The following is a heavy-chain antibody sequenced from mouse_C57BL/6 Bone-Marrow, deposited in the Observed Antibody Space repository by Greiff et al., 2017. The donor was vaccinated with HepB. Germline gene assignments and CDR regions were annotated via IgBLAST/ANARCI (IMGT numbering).Heavy chain of an antibody. CDR2: IDPENGDT. J-gene: IGHJ3*01. Sequence: EVQLQQSGAELVRPGASVKLSCTASGFNIKDDYMHWVKQRPEQGLEWIGWIDPENGDTEYASKFQGKATITADTSSNTAYLQLSSLTSEDTAVYYCTTDYGYVWFAYWGQGTLVTVSA. CDR3: TTDYGYVWFAY. V-gene: IGHV14-4*01. D-gene: IGHD2-2*01. CDR1: GFNIKDDY.